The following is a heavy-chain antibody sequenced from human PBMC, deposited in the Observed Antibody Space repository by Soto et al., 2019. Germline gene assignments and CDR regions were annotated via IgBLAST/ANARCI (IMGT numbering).Heavy chain of an antibody. CDR3: AADPHMIVVVPVTAPAY. V-gene: IGHV1-58*01. Sequence: GASVKVSCKASGFTFTSSAVQWVRQARGQRLEWIGWIVVGSGNTNYAQKFQERVTITRDMSTSTAYMELSSLRSEDTAVYYCAADPHMIVVVPVTAPAYWGQGTLVTVSS. CDR2: IVVGSGNT. CDR1: GFTFTSSA. J-gene: IGHJ4*02. D-gene: IGHD3-22*01.